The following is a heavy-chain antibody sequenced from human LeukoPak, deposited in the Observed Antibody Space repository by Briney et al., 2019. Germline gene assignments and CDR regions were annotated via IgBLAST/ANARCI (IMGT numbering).Heavy chain of an antibody. D-gene: IGHD1-1*01. Sequence: GGSLRLSCAASGFTFRSYAVSWVRQAPGKGLEWVSAISASGGSTYYADSVKGRFTISRDNAKNSLYLQMNSLRAEDTAVYYCARSAAGTYYWGQGTLVTVSS. CDR2: ISASGGST. V-gene: IGHV3-23*01. CDR3: ARSAAGTYY. J-gene: IGHJ4*02. CDR1: GFTFRSYA.